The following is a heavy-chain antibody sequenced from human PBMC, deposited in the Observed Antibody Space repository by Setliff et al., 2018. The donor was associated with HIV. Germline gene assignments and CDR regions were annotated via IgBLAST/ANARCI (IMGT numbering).Heavy chain of an antibody. Sequence: GGSLRLSCAASGFSFDLYVMSWVRQPLGKGLEWVSGIGGRQAITYYADSVKGRFTISRDNSKNTLFLQMNSLGAEDTAVYYCANRLRGYNKWYYFDYWGQGTLVTVSS. CDR1: GFSFDLYV. D-gene: IGHD1-1*01. CDR3: ANRLRGYNKWYYFDY. J-gene: IGHJ4*02. CDR2: IGGRQAIT. V-gene: IGHV3-23*01.